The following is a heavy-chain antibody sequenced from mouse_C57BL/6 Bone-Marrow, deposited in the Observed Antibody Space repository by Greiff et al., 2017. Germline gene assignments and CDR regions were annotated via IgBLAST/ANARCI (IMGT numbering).Heavy chain of an antibody. D-gene: IGHD2-10*02. J-gene: IGHJ1*03. Sequence: QVQLQQSGAELVRPGTSVKVSCKASGYAFTNYLIEWVKQRPGQGLEWIGVINPGSGGTNYNEKFQGKATLTADKSSSTAYLQLSSLASEDSAGYFCAREGVYGNWYFDVWGTGTTVTVSS. CDR2: INPGSGGT. CDR3: AREGVYGNWYFDV. V-gene: IGHV1-54*01. CDR1: GYAFTNYL.